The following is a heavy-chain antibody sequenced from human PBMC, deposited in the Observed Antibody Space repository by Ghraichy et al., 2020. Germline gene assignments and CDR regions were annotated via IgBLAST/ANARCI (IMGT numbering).Heavy chain of an antibody. CDR1: GGSISSSNW. Sequence: SETLSLTCAVSGGSISSSNWWSWVRQSPGKGLEWIGEIYHSGSTNYNPSLKSRVTISVDKSKNQCSLKPSSVTAADTAVYYCARVAYSSSWYLDYWGQGTLVTVSS. D-gene: IGHD6-13*01. V-gene: IGHV4-4*02. CDR3: ARVAYSSSWYLDY. CDR2: IYHSGST. J-gene: IGHJ4*02.